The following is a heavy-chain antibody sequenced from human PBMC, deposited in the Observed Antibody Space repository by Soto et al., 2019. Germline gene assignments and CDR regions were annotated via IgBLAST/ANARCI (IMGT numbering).Heavy chain of an antibody. D-gene: IGHD3-10*01. CDR1: GLTFSSYA. V-gene: IGHV3-23*01. Sequence: EVQLLESGGGLVQPWGSLRLSCAASGLTFSSYAMSWVRQAPGKGLEWVSIIGVGGGDRYYPESVKGRFTISRDNSRDTLDLEMNSLRDEDTAVYYCARVRFGELVWGQGTLVTVSS. CDR3: ARVRFGELV. J-gene: IGHJ4*02. CDR2: IGVGGGDR.